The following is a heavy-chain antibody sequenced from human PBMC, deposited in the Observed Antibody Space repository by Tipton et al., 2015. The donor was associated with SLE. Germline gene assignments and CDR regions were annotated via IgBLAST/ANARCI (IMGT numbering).Heavy chain of an antibody. CDR1: GGSISSYY. D-gene: IGHD6-13*01. Sequence: TLSLTCTVSGGSISSYYWSWIRQPPGKGLEWIGHMYYSGNTNYNPSLKSRVTISVGTSKNQFSLKLSSVTAADTAVYYCARGDSSNWWGRYWGQGTLVTVSS. CDR3: ARGDSSNWWGRY. CDR2: MYYSGNT. J-gene: IGHJ4*02. V-gene: IGHV4-59*01.